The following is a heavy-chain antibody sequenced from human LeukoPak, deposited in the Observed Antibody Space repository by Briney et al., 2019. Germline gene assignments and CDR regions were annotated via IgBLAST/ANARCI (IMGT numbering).Heavy chain of an antibody. Sequence: GGSLRLSCVASGFPFSSYAMSWVRQAPGKGLEWVSAISGSGGSTYYADSVKGRFTISRDNSKNTLYLQMNSLRAEDTAVYYCANLVDIVVVPADDAFDIWGQGTMVTVSS. CDR2: ISGSGGST. V-gene: IGHV3-23*01. D-gene: IGHD2-2*03. CDR1: GFPFSSYA. J-gene: IGHJ3*02. CDR3: ANLVDIVVVPADDAFDI.